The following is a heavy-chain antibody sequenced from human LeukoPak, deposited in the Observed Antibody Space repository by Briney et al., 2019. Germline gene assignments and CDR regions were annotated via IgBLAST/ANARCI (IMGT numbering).Heavy chain of an antibody. Sequence: GGSLRLSCAASGFSLEDYTMHWVRQAPGKGLEWVSLINWDASKEYYGDSVKGRFTISRDNSKNSLYLQMNSLRTEDTALYYRTRGAYPLYFFDSWGQGTLVTVSS. CDR2: INWDASKE. CDR3: TRGAYPLYFFDS. V-gene: IGHV3-43*01. CDR1: GFSLEDYT. J-gene: IGHJ4*02.